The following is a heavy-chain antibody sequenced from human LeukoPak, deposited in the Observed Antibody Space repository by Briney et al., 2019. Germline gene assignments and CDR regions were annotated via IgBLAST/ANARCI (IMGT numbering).Heavy chain of an antibody. D-gene: IGHD4-23*01. Sequence: GESLKISCKGSGYSFTSYWIGWVRQMPGKGLEWMGIIYPGDSDTRYSPSFQGQVTISADKSISTAYLQWGSLKASDTAMYYCARAPDYGGNPYYFDYWGQGTLVTVSS. V-gene: IGHV5-51*01. CDR1: GYSFTSYW. CDR3: ARAPDYGGNPYYFDY. CDR2: IYPGDSDT. J-gene: IGHJ4*02.